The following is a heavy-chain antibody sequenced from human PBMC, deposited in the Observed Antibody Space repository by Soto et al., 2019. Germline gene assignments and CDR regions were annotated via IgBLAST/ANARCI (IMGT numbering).Heavy chain of an antibody. CDR3: ARQRTTVVTQAYFDH. CDR2: IYYSGRT. CDR1: GESIAIVSYS. J-gene: IGHJ4*02. D-gene: IGHD2-21*02. Sequence: PSETLSFTCIVPGESIAIVSYSWAGFRQPPGKGLEWIGSIYYSGRTYYNPSFKSRVTISIDTSKNQFSLKLSSVTATDTAVYYCARQRTTVVTQAYFDHWGQGALVTVSS. V-gene: IGHV4-39*01.